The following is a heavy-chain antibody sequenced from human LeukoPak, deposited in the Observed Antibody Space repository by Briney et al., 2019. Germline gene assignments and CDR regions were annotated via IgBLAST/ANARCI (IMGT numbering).Heavy chain of an antibody. J-gene: IGHJ4*02. V-gene: IGHV3-7*03. CDR2: IKQDGNEL. Sequence: PGGSLRLSCAASGFTFSSYAMSWVRQAPGKGLEWVANIKQDGNELYYVDSVKGRFTISRDNAKNSLFLQMNSLRAEDTAMYYCAKGTKPVMTIPDYWGQGILVTVSS. D-gene: IGHD1/OR15-1a*01. CDR1: GFTFSSYA. CDR3: AKGTKPVMTIPDY.